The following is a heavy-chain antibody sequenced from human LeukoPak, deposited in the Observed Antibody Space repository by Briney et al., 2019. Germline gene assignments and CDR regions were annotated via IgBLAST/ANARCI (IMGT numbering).Heavy chain of an antibody. V-gene: IGHV3-21*01. CDR2: ISSSSSYI. J-gene: IGHJ4*02. Sequence: GGSLRLSCAASGFTFSSYSMNWVRQAPGKGLEWVSSISSSSSYIYYADSVKGRFTISRDNAKNSLYLQMNSLRAEDTAVYYCASNDFWSGYYAVNWGQGTLVTVSS. D-gene: IGHD3-3*01. CDR3: ASNDFWSGYYAVN. CDR1: GFTFSSYS.